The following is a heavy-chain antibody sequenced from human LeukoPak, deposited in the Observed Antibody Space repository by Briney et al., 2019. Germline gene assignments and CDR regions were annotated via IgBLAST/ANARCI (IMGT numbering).Heavy chain of an antibody. V-gene: IGHV4-34*01. CDR1: GVSFSGYY. Sequence: PSETLSLTCAVYGVSFSGYYWSWIRQPPGKGLEVIGEINHSGSTNYNPSLKSRVTISVDTSKNQFSLKLSSVTAADTAVYYCARGRAGYCSVGSCFRFDYWGQGTLVTVSS. CDR2: INHSGST. J-gene: IGHJ4*02. CDR3: ARGRAGYCSVGSCFRFDY. D-gene: IGHD2-15*01.